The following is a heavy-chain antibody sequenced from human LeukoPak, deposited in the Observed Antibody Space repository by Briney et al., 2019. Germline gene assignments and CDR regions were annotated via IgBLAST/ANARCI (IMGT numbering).Heavy chain of an antibody. J-gene: IGHJ6*03. V-gene: IGHV4-59*08. Sequence: SETLSLTCSVSGTSINNYWWSWIRQPPGTGLEWIGNIYYTGNTNYNPSLKSRVSISVDTSKSQFSLTLRSVSAADTAVYYCARRPYYYDTSNPAYYYYMDVGGKGTTVTVSS. D-gene: IGHD3-22*01. CDR1: GTSINNYW. CDR2: IYYTGNT. CDR3: ARRPYYYDTSNPAYYYYMDV.